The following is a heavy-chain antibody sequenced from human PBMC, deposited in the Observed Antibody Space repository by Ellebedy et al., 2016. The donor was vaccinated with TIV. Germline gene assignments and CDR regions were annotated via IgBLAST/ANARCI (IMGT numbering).Heavy chain of an antibody. D-gene: IGHD6-19*01. V-gene: IGHV3-30-3*01. CDR2: VSGHGRIQ. CDR3: ARRVAGKASFDY. CDR1: GFTSSTYE. J-gene: IGHJ4*02. Sequence: GESLKISCVASGFTSSTYEIHWVRQAPGKGLEWVAVVSGHGRIQLYADSVKGRFTFSRDNAKNSLYLQINSLRAEDTAVYYCARRVAGKASFDYWGQGTLVTVSS.